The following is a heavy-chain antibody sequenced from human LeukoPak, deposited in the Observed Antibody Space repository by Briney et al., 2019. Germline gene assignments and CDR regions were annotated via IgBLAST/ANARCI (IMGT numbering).Heavy chain of an antibody. V-gene: IGHV1-2*06. D-gene: IGHD2-2*01. CDR1: GYTFTGYH. CDR2: INPNSGDT. Sequence: ASVNVSCKTSGYTFTGYHMHWVRQAPGQGLEWMGRINPNSGDTNYAQKFQGRVTMTRDTSISTAYMELSRLTSDDTAMYYCARDYCSSTSCLFDYWGQGTLVTVSS. J-gene: IGHJ4*02. CDR3: ARDYCSSTSCLFDY.